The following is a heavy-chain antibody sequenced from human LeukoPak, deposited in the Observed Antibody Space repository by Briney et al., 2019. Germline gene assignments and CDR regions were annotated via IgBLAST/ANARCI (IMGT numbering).Heavy chain of an antibody. CDR1: GFTFSLYW. Sequence: GGSLRLSCAASGFTFSLYWMTWVRQAPGKGLEWVANMKPDGSQKYYVDSVKGRFTISRDDAKNSLYLQMNSLRAEDTAVYYCAKDRATVTTDAFDIWGQGTMVTVSS. J-gene: IGHJ3*02. D-gene: IGHD4-17*01. CDR3: AKDRATVTTDAFDI. V-gene: IGHV3-7*01. CDR2: MKPDGSQK.